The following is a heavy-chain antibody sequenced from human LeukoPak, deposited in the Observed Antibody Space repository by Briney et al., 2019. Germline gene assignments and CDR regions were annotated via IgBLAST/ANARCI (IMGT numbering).Heavy chain of an antibody. Sequence: GGSLRLSCSASGFTFSSYEMNWVRQAPGKGLELVSYISSSGSTIYYADSVKGRFTVSRDNAKNSLYLQMNNLRAEDTAVYYCARDSDGGNGINWFHPWGQGTLVTVSS. J-gene: IGHJ5*02. CDR2: ISSSGSTI. CDR1: GFTFSSYE. D-gene: IGHD4-23*01. V-gene: IGHV3-48*03. CDR3: ARDSDGGNGINWFHP.